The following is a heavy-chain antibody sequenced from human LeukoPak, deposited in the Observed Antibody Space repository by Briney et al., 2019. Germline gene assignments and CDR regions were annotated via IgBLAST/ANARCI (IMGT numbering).Heavy chain of an antibody. CDR1: GFTFSSYA. Sequence: GGSLRLSCAASGFTFSSYAMHWVRQAPGKGLEWVAVMSYDGSNKYYADSVKGRFTISRDNSKNTLYLQMNSLRAEDTAVYYCAARDYSIDAFDIWGQGTMVTVSS. CDR2: MSYDGSNK. CDR3: AARDYSIDAFDI. D-gene: IGHD4-17*01. J-gene: IGHJ3*02. V-gene: IGHV3-30-3*01.